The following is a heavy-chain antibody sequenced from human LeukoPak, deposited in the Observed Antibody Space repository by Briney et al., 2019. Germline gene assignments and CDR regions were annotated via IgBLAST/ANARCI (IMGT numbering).Heavy chain of an antibody. V-gene: IGHV4-34*01. J-gene: IGHJ4*02. D-gene: IGHD5-12*01. Sequence: PSEALPQTCPGNVGSYIGYYWSWIRQPPAKEREWIGEINYSGSSKHNPSLNRQVTFSVHPSKNQFSLKLSYVTAGDTSVYYCARGTLIYSGYDYINFVYWGQGTLVTVSS. CDR1: VGSYIGYY. CDR2: INYSGSS. CDR3: ARGTLIYSGYDYINFVY.